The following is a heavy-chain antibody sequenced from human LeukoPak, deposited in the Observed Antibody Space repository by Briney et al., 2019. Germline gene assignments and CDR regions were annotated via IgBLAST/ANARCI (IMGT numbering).Heavy chain of an antibody. CDR2: IGDSGSNT. D-gene: IGHD3-9*01. J-gene: IGHJ4*02. CDR3: AKVSIFQGAFDY. V-gene: IGHV3-23*01. Sequence: PGGPLRLSCAASGFIFSNSAMTWLRQAPGKGLEWVSVIGDSGSNTYYAVSVKGRFTISRDNSKNTLYLQMSSLRAEDTAIYYCAKVSIFQGAFDYWGQGTLVTVSP. CDR1: GFIFSNSA.